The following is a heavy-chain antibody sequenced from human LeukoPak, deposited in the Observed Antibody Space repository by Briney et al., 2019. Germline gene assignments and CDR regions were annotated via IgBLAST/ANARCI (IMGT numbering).Heavy chain of an antibody. J-gene: IGHJ5*02. Sequence: GASVKVSCKASGGTFSSYAISWVRQAPGQGLEWMGGIIPIFGTANYAQKFQGRVTITADESTSTAYMELSSLRSEDTAVYYCARRSYYDFWSGYYREVEMSWFDPWGQGTLVTVSS. V-gene: IGHV1-69*13. D-gene: IGHD3-3*01. CDR3: ARRSYYDFWSGYYREVEMSWFDP. CDR2: IIPIFGTA. CDR1: GGTFSSYA.